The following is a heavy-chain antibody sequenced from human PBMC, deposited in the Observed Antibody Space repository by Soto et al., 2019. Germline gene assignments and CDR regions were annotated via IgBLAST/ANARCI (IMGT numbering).Heavy chain of an antibody. CDR2: INSDGGTT. J-gene: IGHJ6*02. Sequence: GGSLRLSCAGSGFTFSSYWMHWVRQAPGKGLVWVSRINSDGGTTKYADSVKGRFTISRDNAKNTLYLQINSLRAEDTAVYYCARGRSSDSPYYYRGMDVWGQGTTVTVSS. D-gene: IGHD2-15*01. CDR1: GFTFSSYW. CDR3: ARGRSSDSPYYYRGMDV. V-gene: IGHV3-74*01.